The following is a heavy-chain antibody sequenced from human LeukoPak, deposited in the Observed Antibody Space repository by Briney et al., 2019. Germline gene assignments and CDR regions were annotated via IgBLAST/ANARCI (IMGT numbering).Heavy chain of an antibody. J-gene: IGHJ6*03. CDR1: GYTFTSYG. CDR3: ARDPEVGATTYYYYYYMDV. CDR2: ISAYNGNT. D-gene: IGHD1-26*01. Sequence: GASVKVSCKASGYTFTSYGISWVRQAPGQGLEWMGWISAYNGNTNYAQKLQGRVTMTTDTSTSTAYMELRSLRSDDTAVYYCARDPEVGATTYYYYYYMDVWGKGTTVTVSS. V-gene: IGHV1-18*01.